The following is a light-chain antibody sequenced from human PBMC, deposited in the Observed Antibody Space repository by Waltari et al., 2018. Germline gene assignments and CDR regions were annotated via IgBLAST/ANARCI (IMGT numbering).Light chain of an antibody. CDR1: VLAKKY. V-gene: IGLV3-27*01. CDR3: YSATDTLGV. CDR2: KDS. Sequence: SYELTQPSSVSVSPGQTATITCSGDVLAKKYARWFQQKPGQAPVLVIYKDSERPSGIPERFSGSSSGTTVTLTISGAHVEDEADYYCYSATDTLGVFGGGTKLTVL. J-gene: IGLJ3*02.